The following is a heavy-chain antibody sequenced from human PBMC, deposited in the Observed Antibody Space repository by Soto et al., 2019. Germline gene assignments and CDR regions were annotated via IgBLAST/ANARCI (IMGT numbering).Heavy chain of an antibody. CDR1: GFTFSSYG. V-gene: IGHV3-30*18. CDR2: ISYDGSNK. CDR3: AKVTGSWYYY. Sequence: VGSLRLSCAASGFTFSSYGMHWVRQAPGKGLEWVAVISYDGSNKYYADSVKGRFTISRDNSKNTLYLQMNSLRAEDTAVYYCAKVTGSWYYYWGQGTLVTVSS. D-gene: IGHD6-13*01. J-gene: IGHJ4*02.